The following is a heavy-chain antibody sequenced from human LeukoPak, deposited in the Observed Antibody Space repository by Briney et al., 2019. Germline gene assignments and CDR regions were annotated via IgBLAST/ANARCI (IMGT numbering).Heavy chain of an antibody. CDR1: GSTSTSYW. Sequence: GEPLKFSCKGSGSTSTSYWIGWARQLQGKGLGWMGIIYLSDSDTRYSPSFQGQVTISADKSISTAYLQWSSLKASDTAMYYCARHPLYCSSTSCYDYWGQGTLVTVSS. CDR3: ARHPLYCSSTSCYDY. D-gene: IGHD2-2*01. CDR2: IYLSDSDT. V-gene: IGHV5-51*01. J-gene: IGHJ4*02.